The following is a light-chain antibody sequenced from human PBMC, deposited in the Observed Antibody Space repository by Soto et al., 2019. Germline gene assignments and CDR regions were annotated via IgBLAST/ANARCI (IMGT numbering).Light chain of an antibody. CDR1: SSDVGGYIY. J-gene: IGLJ2*01. V-gene: IGLV2-14*01. Sequence: QSVLTQPASVSGSPGQSITICCTGTSSDVGGYIYVSWYQQHPGKAPKLMIYEVSNRPSGVSNRFSGSKSGNTASLTISGLQAEDEADYYCGSYTSTTYVIFGGGTKLTVL. CDR2: EVS. CDR3: GSYTSTTYVI.